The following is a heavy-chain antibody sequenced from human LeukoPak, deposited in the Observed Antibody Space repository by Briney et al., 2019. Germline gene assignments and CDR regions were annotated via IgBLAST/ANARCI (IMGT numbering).Heavy chain of an antibody. CDR1: GGSISSGGYY. Sequence: SQTLSLTCTVSGGSISSGGYYWSWIRQHPGKGLEWIGYIYYSGSTNYNPSLKSRVTISVDTSKNQFSLKLSSVTAADTAVYYCARHRGGYSNQAFDYWGQGTLVTVSS. CDR3: ARHRGGYSNQAFDY. V-gene: IGHV4-61*08. D-gene: IGHD4-23*01. J-gene: IGHJ4*02. CDR2: IYYSGST.